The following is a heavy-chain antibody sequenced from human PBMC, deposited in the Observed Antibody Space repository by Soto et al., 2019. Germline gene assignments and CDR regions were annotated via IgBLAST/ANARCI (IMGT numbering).Heavy chain of an antibody. CDR1: GGSVISSSW. V-gene: IGHV4-4*02. Sequence: PSETLSLTCGVSGGSVISSSWWTWLRQSPGKGLEWIGEIYHAGSPNYNPSFQSRVIISLDKPKNNFSLRLTSVTAADAAIYYCARGTSFRGDFDIWGQGTTVTVSS. J-gene: IGHJ3*02. CDR2: IYHAGSP. CDR3: ARGTSFRGDFDI. D-gene: IGHD1-1*01.